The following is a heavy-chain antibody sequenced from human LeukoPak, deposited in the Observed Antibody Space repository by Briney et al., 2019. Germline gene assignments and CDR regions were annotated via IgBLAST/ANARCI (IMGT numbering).Heavy chain of an antibody. CDR2: IYYSGNT. J-gene: IGHJ6*03. V-gene: IGHV4-59*01. CDR1: GGSISSYY. CDR3: AREAQYYDFWSGYYNYYYMDV. Sequence: PSETLSLTCTVSGGSISSYYWSWIRQPPGKGLEWIGYIYYSGNTNYNPSLKSRVTISVDTSKNQFSLKVSSVSDADTAVYYCAREAQYYDFWSGYYNYYYMDVWGKGTTVTVSS. D-gene: IGHD3-3*01.